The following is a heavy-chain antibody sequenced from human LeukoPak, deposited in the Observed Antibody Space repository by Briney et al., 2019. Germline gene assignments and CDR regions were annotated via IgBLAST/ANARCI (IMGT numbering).Heavy chain of an antibody. CDR3: VKDYYGS. V-gene: IGHV3-66*02. CDR1: GFTVSSNY. D-gene: IGHD3-10*01. J-gene: IGHJ4*02. Sequence: GGSLRLSCAASGFTVSSNYMSWVRQAPGKGLEWVSVIYSGGSTYYADSVKGRFTISRDNSQNTLYLQMNSLRAGDTAVYYCVKDYYGSGGQGTLVTVSS. CDR2: IYSGGST.